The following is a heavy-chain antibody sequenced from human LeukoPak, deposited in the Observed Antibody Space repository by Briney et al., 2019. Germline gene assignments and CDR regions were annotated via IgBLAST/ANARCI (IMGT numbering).Heavy chain of an antibody. CDR1: GFTFSSYW. J-gene: IGHJ4*02. V-gene: IGHV3-74*01. CDR3: ARLHSSGYLYYIDY. D-gene: IGHD3-22*01. CDR2: INSDGSST. Sequence: PGGSLRLSCAASGFTFSSYWMHWVRQAPGKGLVWVSRINSDGSSTSYADSVKGRFTISRDNAKNTLYLQMNSLRAEDTAVYYCARLHSSGYLYYIDYWGQGTLVTVSS.